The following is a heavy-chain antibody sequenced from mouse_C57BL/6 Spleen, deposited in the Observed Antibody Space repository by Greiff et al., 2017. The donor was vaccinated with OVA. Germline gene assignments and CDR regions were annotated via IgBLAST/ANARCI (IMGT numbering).Heavy chain of an antibody. Sequence: VQLQQSGAELVRPGASVTLSCKDSGYTFTDYEMHWVKQTPVHGLEWIGAIDPETGGTAYNQKFKGKAILTADKSSSTAYMELRSLTSEDSAVYYCTRWGTGAMDYWGQGTSVTVSS. D-gene: IGHD3-3*01. CDR3: TRWGTGAMDY. CDR1: GYTFTDYE. J-gene: IGHJ4*01. CDR2: IDPETGGT. V-gene: IGHV1-15*01.